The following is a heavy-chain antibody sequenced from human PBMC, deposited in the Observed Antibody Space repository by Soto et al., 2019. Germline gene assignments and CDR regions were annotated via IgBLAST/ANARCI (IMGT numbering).Heavy chain of an antibody. D-gene: IGHD2-15*01. Sequence: EASVKVSCKASGGTFSSYTISWVRQAPGQGLEWMGRIIPILGIANYAQKFQGRVTITADKSTSTAYMELSSLRSEVTAVYYCARVDMILYKDAFDIWGQGTMVTVSS. CDR2: IIPILGIA. J-gene: IGHJ3*02. V-gene: IGHV1-69*02. CDR3: ARVDMILYKDAFDI. CDR1: GGTFSSYT.